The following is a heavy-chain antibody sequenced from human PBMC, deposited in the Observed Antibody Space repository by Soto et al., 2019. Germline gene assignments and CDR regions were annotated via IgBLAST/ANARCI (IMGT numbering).Heavy chain of an antibody. V-gene: IGHV3-11*01. CDR3: VRDRRISGINRGLDY. J-gene: IGHJ4*02. D-gene: IGHD1-20*01. CDR1: GFIFSDFH. Sequence: QVQLVDSGGGLVKPGGSLRLSCAASGFIFSDFHMTWIRQAPGKGLELVAYISSRGDTIYYADSVRGRITISRDNDKDSLFLQMSRLRVEDTAVYYCVRDRRISGINRGLDYWGRGTLVTVSS. CDR2: ISSRGDTI.